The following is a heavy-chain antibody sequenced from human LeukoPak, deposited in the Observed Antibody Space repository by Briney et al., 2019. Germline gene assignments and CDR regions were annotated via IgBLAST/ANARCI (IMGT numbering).Heavy chain of an antibody. CDR1: GGTFSSYA. Sequence: ASVKVSCKASGGTFSSYAISWVRQAPGQGLEWMGGIIPIFGTANYAQKFQGRVTITADESTSTAYMELSSLRSEDTAVYYCARDAAPWRYCSRPSCYFASWGKETLVTV. CDR3: ARDAAPWRYCSRPSCYFAS. V-gene: IGHV1-69*13. J-gene: IGHJ4*02. CDR2: IIPIFGTA. D-gene: IGHD2-2*01.